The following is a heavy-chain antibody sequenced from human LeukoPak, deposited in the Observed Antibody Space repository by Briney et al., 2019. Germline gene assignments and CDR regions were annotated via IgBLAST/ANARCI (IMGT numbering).Heavy chain of an antibody. Sequence: GGSLRLSCAAAGFTFSSYGMHWVRQAPGKGQEWVAVIWYDGSNKYYADSVKGRFTISRDNSKNTLYLQMNSLRAEDTAVYYCVRDEAGDYFDYWGQGTLVTVSS. D-gene: IGHD4-17*01. CDR1: GFTFSSYG. V-gene: IGHV3-33*01. J-gene: IGHJ4*02. CDR2: IWYDGSNK. CDR3: VRDEAGDYFDY.